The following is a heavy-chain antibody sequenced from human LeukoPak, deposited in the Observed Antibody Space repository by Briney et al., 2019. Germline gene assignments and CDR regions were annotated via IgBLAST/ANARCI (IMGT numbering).Heavy chain of an antibody. V-gene: IGHV1-18*01. CDR3: ARAFSYYYDSSGYYQPVDY. Sequence: RASVKVSCKASGYTFTSYGISWVRQAPGQGLEWMGWISAYNGNTNYTQKLQGRVTMTTDTSTSTAYMELRSLRSDDTAVYYCARAFSYYYDSSGYYQPVDYWGQGTLVTVSS. CDR1: GYTFTSYG. CDR2: ISAYNGNT. D-gene: IGHD3-22*01. J-gene: IGHJ4*02.